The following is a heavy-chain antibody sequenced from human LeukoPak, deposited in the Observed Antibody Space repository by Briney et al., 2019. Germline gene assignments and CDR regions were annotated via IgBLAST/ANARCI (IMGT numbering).Heavy chain of an antibody. CDR3: ARCITIFGVVNWFDP. D-gene: IGHD3-3*01. CDR1: GGTFSSYA. J-gene: IGHJ5*02. CDR2: IIPIFGTA. V-gene: IGHV1-69*05. Sequence: SVKVSCKASGGTFSSYAISWVRQAPGQGLEWMGGIIPIFGTANYAQKFQGRVTIITDESTSTAYMELSSLRSEDTAVYYCARCITIFGVVNWFDPWGQGTLVTVSS.